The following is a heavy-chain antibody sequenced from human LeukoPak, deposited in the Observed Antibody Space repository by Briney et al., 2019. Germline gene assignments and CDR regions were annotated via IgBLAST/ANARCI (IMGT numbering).Heavy chain of an antibody. J-gene: IGHJ4*02. Sequence: QPGSSLRLSCAASGFTFSSYGIHWVRQAPGKGLEWVAVIWYDGSKKYYADSVKGRFTISRDDSKNTLYLQMNSLRAEDTAVYYCARDFGVTNYHFDYWGQGTLVTVSS. D-gene: IGHD3-16*01. CDR3: ARDFGVTNYHFDY. CDR2: IWYDGSKK. V-gene: IGHV3-33*01. CDR1: GFTFSSYG.